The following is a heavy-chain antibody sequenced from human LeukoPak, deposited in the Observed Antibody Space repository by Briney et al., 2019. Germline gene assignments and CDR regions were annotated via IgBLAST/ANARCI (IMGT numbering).Heavy chain of an antibody. J-gene: IGHJ6*02. D-gene: IGHD6-13*01. CDR1: GLTFSSRS. V-gene: IGHV3-21*01. CDR3: AGEFSSSPASMDV. CDR2: ISSSGSHV. Sequence: GRSLTLSRAASGLTFSSRSMDWVRPAPGKEMELVSYISSSGSHVDYAASVRGRFTISRDNVKNSLFLQMNSLRAEDTAVYSCAGEFSSSPASMDVWGQGTTVTVS.